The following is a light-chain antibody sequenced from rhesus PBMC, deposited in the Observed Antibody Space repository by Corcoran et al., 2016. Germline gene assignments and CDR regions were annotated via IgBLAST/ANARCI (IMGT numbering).Light chain of an antibody. CDR2: KAS. J-gene: IGKJ3*01. V-gene: IGKV1-22*01. Sequence: DIQMTQSPSSLSASVGDTVTITCRASQSISSWLAWDQQKPGKAPKLLIFKASSLQSGVPSRFSGSGSGTDFTLTISSLQPEDFATYYGLQYFSSPFTFGPGTKLDIK. CDR1: QSISSW. CDR3: LQYFSSPFT.